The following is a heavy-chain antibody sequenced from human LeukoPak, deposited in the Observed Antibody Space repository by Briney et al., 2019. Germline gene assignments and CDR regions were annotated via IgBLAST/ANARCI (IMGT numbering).Heavy chain of an antibody. CDR3: ARGSMELVTDPIAVAIFDY. CDR1: GGTFSSYA. J-gene: IGHJ4*02. CDR2: INPNSGGT. Sequence: GASVKVSCKASGGTFSSYAISWVRQAPGQWLEWMGWINPNSGGTNYAQKFQGRVTMTRDTSISTAYMELSRLRSDDTAVYYCARGSMELVTDPIAVAIFDYWGQGTLVTVSS. D-gene: IGHD6-19*01. V-gene: IGHV1-2*02.